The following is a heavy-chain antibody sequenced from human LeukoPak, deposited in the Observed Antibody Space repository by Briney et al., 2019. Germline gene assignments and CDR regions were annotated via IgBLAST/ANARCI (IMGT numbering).Heavy chain of an antibody. J-gene: IGHJ4*02. CDR2: IYYSGST. D-gene: IGHD3-10*01. Sequence: PSETLSLTCTVSGGSISSSSYYWGCVRQPPGKGLEWIGYIYYSGSTKYNPSLKSRVTISIDMSKNQFSLTLSSVTAADTAVYYCARVGPYYGSGSFDYWGQGTLITVSS. CDR1: GGSISSSSYY. CDR3: ARVGPYYGSGSFDY. V-gene: IGHV4-61*05.